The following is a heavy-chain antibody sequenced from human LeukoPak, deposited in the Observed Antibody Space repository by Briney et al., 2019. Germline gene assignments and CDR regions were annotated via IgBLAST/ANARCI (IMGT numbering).Heavy chain of an antibody. CDR3: ARDKIVGATHFDY. D-gene: IGHD1-26*01. CDR2: INSDGSST. V-gene: IGHV3-74*01. CDR1: GFTFSSYW. Sequence: GGSLRLSCAASGFTFSSYWMHWVRQAPGKGLVWVSRINSDGSSTSYADSVKGRFTISRDNAKNSLYLQMNNLRGEDTAVYYCARDKIVGATHFDYWGQGTLVTVSS. J-gene: IGHJ4*02.